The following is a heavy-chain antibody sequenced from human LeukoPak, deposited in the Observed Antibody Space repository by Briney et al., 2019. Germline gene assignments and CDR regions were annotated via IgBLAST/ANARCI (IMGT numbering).Heavy chain of an antibody. D-gene: IGHD3-22*01. Sequence: GGSLRLSCAASGFTFSSYWMHWVRQAPGKGLVWVSRINSDGTTTTYADSVKGRFTISRDNAKNSLYLQMNSLRAEDTAVYYCARSPLYYYDSSGIDYWGQGTLVTVSS. V-gene: IGHV3-74*01. CDR3: ARSPLYYYDSSGIDY. CDR2: INSDGTTT. CDR1: GFTFSSYW. J-gene: IGHJ4*02.